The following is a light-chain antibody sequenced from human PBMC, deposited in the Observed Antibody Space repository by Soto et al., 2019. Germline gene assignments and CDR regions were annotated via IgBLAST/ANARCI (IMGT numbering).Light chain of an antibody. V-gene: IGKV3-20*01. CDR3: QQYASWRT. CDR1: QSVGSNS. J-gene: IGKJ3*01. CDR2: GTS. Sequence: IVLTQSPGTLSLSPGQRVALSCRASQSVGSNSLAWYQQKPGQAPRLLIYGTSSRATGIPDRFSGSGSGTDFTLTISRREPEDFAVYYCQQYASWRTFGPGTKVEIK.